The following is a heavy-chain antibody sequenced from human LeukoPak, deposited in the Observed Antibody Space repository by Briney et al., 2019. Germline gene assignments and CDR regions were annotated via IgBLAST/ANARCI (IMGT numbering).Heavy chain of an antibody. CDR1: GFTFSGYW. V-gene: IGHV3-7*01. CDR3: ARDAYDDASES. CDR2: LRPDGSDK. Sequence: GWSLRLSCAASGFTFSGYWMTWVRQAPGKGLEGVANLRPDGSDKYYADSVKGRFTISRDNAKNSLYLQMNGLRADDTAIYYCARDAYDDASESWGQGTLVTVSS. D-gene: IGHD3-3*01. J-gene: IGHJ5*02.